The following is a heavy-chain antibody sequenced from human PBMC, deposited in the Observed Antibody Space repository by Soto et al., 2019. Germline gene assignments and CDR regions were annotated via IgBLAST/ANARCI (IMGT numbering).Heavy chain of an antibody. CDR2: IYPGDSDT. J-gene: IGHJ6*02. CDR1: GYTFTDYW. CDR3: PNPIPTLRYYDLPLDV. D-gene: IGHD3-9*01. Sequence: GESLNISCKGSGYTFTDYWIGWVRQLPGKGLEWLGIIYPGDSDTRYSPSFQGHVTITVDKSTNTAYLQWNTLRASDTAMYYCPNPIPTLRYYDLPLDVWLHGPPVT. V-gene: IGHV5-51*01.